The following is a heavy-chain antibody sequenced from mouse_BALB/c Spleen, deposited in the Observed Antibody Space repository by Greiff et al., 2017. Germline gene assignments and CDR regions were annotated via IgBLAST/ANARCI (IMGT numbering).Heavy chain of an antibody. J-gene: IGHJ3*01. CDR2: IWAGGST. D-gene: IGHD1-1*01. CDR3: ARPLTTTGFAY. CDR1: GFSLTSYG. Sequence: QVQLKESGPGLVAPSQSLSITCTVSGFSLTSYGVHWVRQPPGKGLEWLGVIWAGGSTNYNSALMSRLSISKDNSKSQVFLKMNSLQTDDTAMYYCARPLTTTGFAYWGQGTLVTVSA. V-gene: IGHV2-9*02.